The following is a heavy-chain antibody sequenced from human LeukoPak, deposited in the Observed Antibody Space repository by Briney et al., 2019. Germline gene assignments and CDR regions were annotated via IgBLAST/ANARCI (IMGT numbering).Heavy chain of an antibody. Sequence: PGGSLRLSCAASGFTFTASSLNWVRQAPGKGLEWISYISSGSTMTYYADSVKGGFTISRDDENNVLFLQMHSLGAEDTAVYYCARCRSGTCYSYFDYWGQGNLVTVSS. CDR3: ARCRSGTCYSYFDY. CDR2: ISSGSTMT. D-gene: IGHD2-15*01. CDR1: GFTFTASS. J-gene: IGHJ4*02. V-gene: IGHV3-48*01.